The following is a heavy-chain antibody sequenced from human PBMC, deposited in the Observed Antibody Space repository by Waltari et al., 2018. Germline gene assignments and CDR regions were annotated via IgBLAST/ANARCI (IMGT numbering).Heavy chain of an antibody. J-gene: IGHJ4*02. V-gene: IGHV3-74*01. Sequence: EVQLVESGGGLVQPGGSLRLSCAASCFTFSDYWMHWVRHVPGTGLVWVSRCNNDGSTTAYADSVKGRFTISRDNAKNMLFLQMNSLRAEDTAIYYCARSVYPYYFDYWGQGTLVTVSS. CDR2: CNNDGSTT. CDR1: CFTFSDYW. CDR3: ARSVYPYYFDY.